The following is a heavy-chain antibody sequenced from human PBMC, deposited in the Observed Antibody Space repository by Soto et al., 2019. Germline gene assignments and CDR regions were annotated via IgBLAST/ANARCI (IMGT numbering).Heavy chain of an antibody. V-gene: IGHV3-23*01. Sequence: GSLRLSCVASGITGGSRSMSWGRRSPVEGLEWVSTITDTGGDTKYADSVRGRFTMSRDNSKKTLYLQMNSLRVEDSALYYCARGSTDSYPGSRIFDFWGRGTLVTVSS. CDR3: ARGSTDSYPGSRIFDF. CDR2: ITDTGGDT. J-gene: IGHJ4*02. CDR1: GITGGSRS. D-gene: IGHD3-10*01.